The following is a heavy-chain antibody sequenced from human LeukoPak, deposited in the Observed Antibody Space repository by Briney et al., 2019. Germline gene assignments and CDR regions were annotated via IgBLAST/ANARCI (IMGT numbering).Heavy chain of an antibody. V-gene: IGHV4-39*07. J-gene: IGHJ3*02. CDR1: IGSISDSSYW. D-gene: IGHD6-13*01. CDR3: ARASPYLSSWTNAFDI. Sequence: SETLSLTCTVSIGSISDSSYWWGWIRQPPGKGLEWIGNIYYSGSTYYNPSLKSRVTISVDTSKNQFSLKLTSVTAADTAVYYCARASPYLSSWTNAFDIWGQGTMVTVSS. CDR2: IYYSGST.